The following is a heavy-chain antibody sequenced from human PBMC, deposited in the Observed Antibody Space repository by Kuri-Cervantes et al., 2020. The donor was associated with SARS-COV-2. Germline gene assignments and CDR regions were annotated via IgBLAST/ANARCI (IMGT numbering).Heavy chain of an antibody. V-gene: IGHV1-2*02. CDR1: GYTFTGYY. CDR3: ARDWTTVTRAEYFQH. D-gene: IGHD4-17*01. J-gene: IGHJ1*01. CDR2: INPNSGGT. Sequence: ASVKVSCKASGYTFTGYYMHWVRQAPGQGLEWMGWINPNSGGTNYAQKFQGRVTMTRDTSISTAYMELSRLRSDDTAVYYCARDWTTVTRAEYFQHWGQGTLVTVSS.